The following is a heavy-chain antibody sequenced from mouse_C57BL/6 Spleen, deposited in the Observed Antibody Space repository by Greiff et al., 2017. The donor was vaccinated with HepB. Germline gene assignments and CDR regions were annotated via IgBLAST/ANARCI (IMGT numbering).Heavy chain of an antibody. J-gene: IGHJ3*01. CDR2: IDPENGDT. CDR3: TGYGSSLAY. Sequence: EVQLQESGAELVRPGASVKLSCTASGFNIKDDYMHWVKQRPEQGLEWIGWIDPENGDTEYASKFQGKATITADTSSNTAYLQLSSLTSEDTAVYYCTGYGSSLAYWGQGTLVTVSA. CDR1: GFNIKDDY. D-gene: IGHD1-1*01. V-gene: IGHV14-4*01.